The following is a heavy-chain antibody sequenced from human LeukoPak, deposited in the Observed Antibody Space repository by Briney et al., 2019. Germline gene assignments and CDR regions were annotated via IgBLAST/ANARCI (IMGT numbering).Heavy chain of an antibody. CDR3: ARGSRMGATFDN. V-gene: IGHV1-2*07. D-gene: IGHD1-26*01. Sequence: MHWXRQAPGQXLXGVGDINPHSDATNYAHHFQGRVTMALDKAISVAYLEVSRLTVNDTAMYYCARGSRMGATFDNWGHGTPLIVSS. CDR2: INPHSDAT. J-gene: IGHJ4*01.